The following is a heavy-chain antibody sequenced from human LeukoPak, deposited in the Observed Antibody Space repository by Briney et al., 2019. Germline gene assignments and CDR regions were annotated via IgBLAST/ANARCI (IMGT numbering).Heavy chain of an antibody. J-gene: IGHJ4*02. D-gene: IGHD6-19*01. CDR1: GITISNAW. V-gene: IGHV3-15*01. CDR2: IYRSSNGETT. CDR3: TTYISGSGPF. Sequence: GGSLRLSCAASGITISNAWMTGVRQAPGKRLEWVGRIYRSSNGETTDYGAPVKGRFTMSRDDSKNTLYLQMNSLKTEDTAVYYCTTYISGSGPFRGQETLVTVSS.